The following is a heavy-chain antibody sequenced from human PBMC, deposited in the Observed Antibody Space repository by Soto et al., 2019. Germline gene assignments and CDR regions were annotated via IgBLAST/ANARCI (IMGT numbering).Heavy chain of an antibody. D-gene: IGHD6-19*01. J-gene: IGHJ3*02. CDR2: IKSKTDGGTT. V-gene: IGHV3-15*01. CDR1: GFTFSNAW. Sequence: VQLVESGGGLVKPGGSLRLSCAASGFTFSNAWMSWVRQAPGKGLEWVGRIKSKTDGGTTDYAAPVKGRFTISSDDSKNTLYLQMNSLKTEDTAVYYCTTASIAVAGTGAFDIWGQGTMVTVSS. CDR3: TTASIAVAGTGAFDI.